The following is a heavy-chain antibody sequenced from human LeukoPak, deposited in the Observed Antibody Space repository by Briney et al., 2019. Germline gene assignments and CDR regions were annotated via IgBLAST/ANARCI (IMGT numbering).Heavy chain of an antibody. Sequence: GRSLRLSCVGSGFTFSSYGMHWVRQAPGKGLEWVAVISYDGTQKYYADSVKGRFTISRDSSKNTLYLQMSSLRAEDTAVYYCAKGSGNYPFDYWGQGTLVTVSS. J-gene: IGHJ4*02. CDR1: GFTFSSYG. D-gene: IGHD1-26*01. CDR3: AKGSGNYPFDY. V-gene: IGHV3-30*18. CDR2: ISYDGTQK.